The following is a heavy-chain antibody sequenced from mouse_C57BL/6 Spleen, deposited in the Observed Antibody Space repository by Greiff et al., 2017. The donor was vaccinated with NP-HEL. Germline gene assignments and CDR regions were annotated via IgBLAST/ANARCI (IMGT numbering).Heavy chain of an antibody. Sequence: EVMLVESGGGLVKPGGSLKLSCAASGFTFSSYAMSWVRQTPEKRLEWVATISDGGSYTYYPDNVKGRFTISRDTAKNNLYLQMSHLKSEDTAMYYCARDRKGIYDYDGYAMDYWGQGTSVTVSS. CDR2: ISDGGSYT. CDR3: ARDRKGIYDYDGYAMDY. V-gene: IGHV5-4*01. CDR1: GFTFSSYA. J-gene: IGHJ4*01. D-gene: IGHD2-4*01.